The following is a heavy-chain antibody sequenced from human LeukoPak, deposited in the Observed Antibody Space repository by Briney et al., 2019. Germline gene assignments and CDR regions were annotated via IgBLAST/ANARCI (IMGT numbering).Heavy chain of an antibody. Sequence: PSETMSLTCAVSGYSISSGYYWGWIRQPPGRGLEWIGSIYHSGSTYYNPSLKSRVTISVDTSKNQFSLKLSSVTAADTAVYYCASYSSSWYYFDYWGQGTLVTVSS. CDR2: IYHSGST. CDR1: GYSISSGYY. V-gene: IGHV4-38-2*01. J-gene: IGHJ4*02. CDR3: ASYSSSWYYFDY. D-gene: IGHD6-13*01.